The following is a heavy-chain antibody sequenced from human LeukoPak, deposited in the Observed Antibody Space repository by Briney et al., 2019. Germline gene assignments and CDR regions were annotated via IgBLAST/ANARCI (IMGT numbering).Heavy chain of an antibody. CDR2: IAPADDS. D-gene: IGHD6-13*01. J-gene: IGHJ5*01. CDR1: GFTFSTYD. CDR3: ARGGYRSSSTGIDS. Sequence: GGSLRLSCEASGFTFSTYDMHWVRQAAGQPLEWVSGIAPADDSYYADSVKGRFTISREDAKNSLYLQMNNLTPGDTAVYYCARGGYRSSSTGIDSWGQGTLVIVSS. V-gene: IGHV3-13*01.